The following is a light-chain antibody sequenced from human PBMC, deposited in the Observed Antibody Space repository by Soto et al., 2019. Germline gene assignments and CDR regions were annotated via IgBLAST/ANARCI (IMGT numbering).Light chain of an antibody. CDR3: SSYSRSTTLVV. J-gene: IGLJ2*01. V-gene: IGLV2-14*03. Sequence: QCALTQPASVSGSPGQSITISCTGTSYNVGAFTYVDWYQQHPGKAPKLIIYDIIHRPSGVSDRFSGSKSVNTASLTISGLQPEDEATYHCSSYSRSTTLVVFGGGTKLTVL. CDR1: SYNVGAFTY. CDR2: DII.